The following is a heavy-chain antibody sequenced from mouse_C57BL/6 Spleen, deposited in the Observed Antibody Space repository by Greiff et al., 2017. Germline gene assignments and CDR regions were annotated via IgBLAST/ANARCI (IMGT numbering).Heavy chain of an antibody. CDR1: GYTFTSYW. CDR2: IDPSDSET. D-gene: IGHD3-2*02. Sequence: QVQLKQPGAELVRPGSSVKLSCKASGYTFTSYWMHWVKQRPIQGLEWIGNIDPSDSETHYNQKFKDKATLTVDKSSSTAYMQLSSLTSEDSAVYYCAREEQLRVFAYWGQGTLVTVSA. CDR3: AREEQLRVFAY. J-gene: IGHJ3*01. V-gene: IGHV1-52*01.